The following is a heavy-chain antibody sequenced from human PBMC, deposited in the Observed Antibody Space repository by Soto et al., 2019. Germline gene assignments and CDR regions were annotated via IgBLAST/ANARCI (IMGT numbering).Heavy chain of an antibody. Sequence: PSETLALTWTVSGDSISSSRYYWGWIRQPPGKGLEWIGSIYYNGNTYYNPSLKSRVTISVDTSKNQFPLKLSSVTAADTAVYYCARHYYDSSGFYHLYYFDYWGHGTLVTVSS. J-gene: IGHJ4*01. CDR2: IYYNGNT. V-gene: IGHV4-39*01. D-gene: IGHD3-22*01. CDR1: GDSISSSRYY. CDR3: ARHYYDSSGFYHLYYFDY.